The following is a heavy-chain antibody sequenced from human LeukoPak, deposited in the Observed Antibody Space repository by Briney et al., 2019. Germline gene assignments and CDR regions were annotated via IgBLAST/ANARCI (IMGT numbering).Heavy chain of an antibody. J-gene: IGHJ4*02. CDR2: ISGSGDST. V-gene: IGHV3-23*01. CDR3: ANALTLVRGVIAPLDY. D-gene: IGHD3-10*01. Sequence: GGSLRLSCAASGFTFSSSAMSWVRQAPGKGLEWVSAISGSGDSTYYADSLKGRFTISRDNSKNTVYLQINSLRAEDTAVYRCANALTLVRGVIAPLDYWDQGTLVTVSS. CDR1: GFTFSSSA.